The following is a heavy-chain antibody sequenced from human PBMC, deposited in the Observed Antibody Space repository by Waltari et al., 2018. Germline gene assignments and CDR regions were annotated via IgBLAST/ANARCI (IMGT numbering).Heavy chain of an antibody. CDR3: ARRYFDWFDP. D-gene: IGHD3-9*01. CDR1: GYTFTSHA. Sequence: QVQLVQSGAEVKKPGASVKVSCKASGYTFTSHAIHWVRQAPGQRLEWLGWINAGNGNTKYSQKFQGRVTITRDTSASTAYMELSSLRSEDTAVYYCARRYFDWFDPWGQGTLVTVSS. V-gene: IGHV1-3*01. CDR2: INAGNGNT. J-gene: IGHJ5*02.